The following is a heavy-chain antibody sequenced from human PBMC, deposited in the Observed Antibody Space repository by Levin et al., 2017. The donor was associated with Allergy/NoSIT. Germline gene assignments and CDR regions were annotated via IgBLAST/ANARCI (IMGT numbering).Heavy chain of an antibody. Sequence: QAGGSLRLSCAASGFTFSSHWVHWVRQAPGKGLVWVARINSDGSRTSYADSVKGRFTISRDNAKNTLSLQMNSLRAEDTAVYFCARGKGVHSTGWSFAFDIWGQGTIITVSS. V-gene: IGHV3-74*01. CDR1: GFTFSSHW. CDR2: INSDGSRT. CDR3: ARGKGVHSTGWSFAFDI. J-gene: IGHJ3*02. D-gene: IGHD6-19*01.